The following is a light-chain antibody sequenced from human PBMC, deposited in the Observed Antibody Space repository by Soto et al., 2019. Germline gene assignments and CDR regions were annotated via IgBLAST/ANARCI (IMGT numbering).Light chain of an antibody. J-gene: IGKJ4*01. CDR3: QQYDISPLLS. CDR2: GAS. V-gene: IGKV3-20*01. Sequence: EILLTQSPGTLSLSPGERGTLSCRASQSLSSSYLAWYQHKPGQAPRHLIYGASNRATGIPDRFSGSGSGTDFTLTISRLEPEDFAVYYCQQYDISPLLSFGGGTKVEIK. CDR1: QSLSSSY.